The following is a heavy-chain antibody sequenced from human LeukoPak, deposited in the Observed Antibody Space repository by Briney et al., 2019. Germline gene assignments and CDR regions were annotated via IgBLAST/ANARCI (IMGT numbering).Heavy chain of an antibody. Sequence: PGGSLRLSCAASGFTFSSYGMHWVRQAPGKGLEWVAFIRYDGSNKYYADSVKGRFTISRDNSKNTLYLQMNSLRAEDTAVYYCATLRFEKMATTTRFDYWGQGTLVTVSS. CDR2: IRYDGSNK. J-gene: IGHJ4*02. V-gene: IGHV3-30*02. D-gene: IGHD5-24*01. CDR1: GFTFSSYG. CDR3: ATLRFEKMATTTRFDY.